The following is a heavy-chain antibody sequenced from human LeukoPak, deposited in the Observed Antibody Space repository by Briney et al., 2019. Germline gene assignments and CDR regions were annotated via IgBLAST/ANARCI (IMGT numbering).Heavy chain of an antibody. J-gene: IGHJ4*02. V-gene: IGHV1-69*05. CDR3: ARGVYQQLPRLDY. CDR2: IIPIFGTA. Sequence: VASVEVSCKASGGTFSSYAISWVRQAPGQGLEWMGGIIPIFGTANYAQKFQGRVTITTDESTSTAYMELSSLRSEDTAVYYRARGVYQQLPRLDYWGQGTLVTVSS. CDR1: GGTFSSYA. D-gene: IGHD6-13*01.